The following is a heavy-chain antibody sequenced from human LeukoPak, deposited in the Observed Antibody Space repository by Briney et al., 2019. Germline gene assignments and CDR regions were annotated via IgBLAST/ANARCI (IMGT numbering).Heavy chain of an antibody. CDR1: GFTFSSYA. CDR3: ARDIVVVPAAAYNWFDP. CDR2: ISGSGGST. D-gene: IGHD2-2*01. V-gene: IGHV3-23*01. J-gene: IGHJ5*02. Sequence: GGSLRLSCAASGFTFSSYAMSWVRQAPGKGLEWVSAISGSGGSTYYADSVKGRFTISRDNAKNSLYLQMNSLRAEDTAVYYCARDIVVVPAAAYNWFDPWGQGTLVTVSS.